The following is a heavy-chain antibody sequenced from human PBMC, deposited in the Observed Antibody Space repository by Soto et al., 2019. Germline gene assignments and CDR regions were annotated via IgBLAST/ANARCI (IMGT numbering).Heavy chain of an antibody. CDR3: AREVIAAAGTFDY. CDR2: INHSGST. J-gene: IGHJ4*02. V-gene: IGHV4-34*01. CDR1: GGSFSGYY. Sequence: SETLSLTCAVYGGSFSGYYWSWIRQPPGKGLEWIGEINHSGSTNYNPSLKSRVTISVDTSKNQFSLKLSSVTAADTAVYYCAREVIAAAGTFDYWGRGTLVTVSS. D-gene: IGHD6-13*01.